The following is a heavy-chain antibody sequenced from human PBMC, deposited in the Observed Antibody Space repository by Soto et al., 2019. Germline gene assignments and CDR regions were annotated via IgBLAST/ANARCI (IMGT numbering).Heavy chain of an antibody. Sequence: EVQLVESGGGLVEPGGSLKLSCAGFGFNFTGSAQHWVRQGSGKGLEWVGRIRGRAKRYATSYDTSVMGRFFISRDDSKNTAYLQRHSLKDEDTRLYYCTGRGGDSIQDNWGQGTLVTFSS. CDR3: TGRGGDSIQDN. CDR1: GFNFTGSA. J-gene: IGHJ4*02. D-gene: IGHD4-17*01. V-gene: IGHV3-73*01. CDR2: IRGRAKRYAT.